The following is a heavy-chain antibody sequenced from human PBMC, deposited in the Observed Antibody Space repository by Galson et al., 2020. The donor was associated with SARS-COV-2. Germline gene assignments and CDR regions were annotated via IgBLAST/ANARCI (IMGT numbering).Heavy chain of an antibody. J-gene: IGHJ4*02. CDR1: GFTFSDYY. CDR3: AKERFRELFFDY. V-gene: IGHV3-11*01. Sequence: SCAASGFTFSDYYMSWIRQAPGKGLEWVSYISSSGSTKYYADSVKGRFTISRDNAKNSLYLQMNSLRAEDTAVYYCAKERFRELFFDYWGQGALVTVSS. CDR2: ISSSGSTK. D-gene: IGHD3-10*01.